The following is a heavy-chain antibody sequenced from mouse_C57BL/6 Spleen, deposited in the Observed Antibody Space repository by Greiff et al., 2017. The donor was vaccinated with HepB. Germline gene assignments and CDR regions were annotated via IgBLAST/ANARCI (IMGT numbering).Heavy chain of an antibody. Sequence: QVHVKQPGAELVKPGASVKLSCKASGYTFTSYWMHWVKQRPGQGLEWIGMIHPNSGSTNYNEKFKSKATLTVDKSSSTAYMQLSSLTSEDSAVYYCVRRALELTGYYFEYWGQGTTLTVAS. J-gene: IGHJ2*01. CDR2: IHPNSGST. D-gene: IGHD4-1*01. V-gene: IGHV1-64*01. CDR1: GYTFTSYW. CDR3: VRRALELTGYYFEY.